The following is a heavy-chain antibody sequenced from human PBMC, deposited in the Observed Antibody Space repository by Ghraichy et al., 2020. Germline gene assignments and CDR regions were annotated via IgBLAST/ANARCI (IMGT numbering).Heavy chain of an antibody. V-gene: IGHV3-33*01. CDR1: GFTFSNYG. CDR2: IWSDGSNK. J-gene: IGHJ6*02. CDR3: SRGRAYGSGSYRIPYGMDV. Sequence: LSLTCAASGFTFSNYGMHWVRLAPGKGLEWVALIWSDGSNKYHADSVKGRFTISRDNSKNTLYLQMDSLRVEDTAVYYCSRGRAYGSGSYRIPYGMDVWGQGTTVSVSS. D-gene: IGHD3-10*01.